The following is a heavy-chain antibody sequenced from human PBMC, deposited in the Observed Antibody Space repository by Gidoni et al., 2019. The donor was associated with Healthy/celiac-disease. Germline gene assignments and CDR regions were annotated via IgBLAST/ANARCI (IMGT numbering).Heavy chain of an antibody. J-gene: IGHJ4*02. D-gene: IGHD2-8*02. V-gene: IGHV3-15*01. Sequence: EVQLVESGGGLVKPGGSLRLSCAASGFPFRNAWMSWVRQAPGKGLEWVGRIKSKTDGGTTDYAAPVKGRFTISRDDSKNTLYLQMNSLKTEDTAVYYCTTVAWWDLYDYWGQGTLVTVSS. CDR1: GFPFRNAW. CDR2: IKSKTDGGTT. CDR3: TTVAWWDLYDY.